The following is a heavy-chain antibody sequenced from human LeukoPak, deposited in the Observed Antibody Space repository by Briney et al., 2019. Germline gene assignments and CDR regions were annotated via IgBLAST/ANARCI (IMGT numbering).Heavy chain of an antibody. Sequence: SETLSLTCAVYGGSFSGYYWSWIRQPPGKGLEWIGEINHSGSTNYNPSLKSRVTISVDTSKNQFSLKLSSVTAADTVVYYCASLFSGYHKDLDYWGQGTLVTVSS. CDR2: INHSGST. J-gene: IGHJ4*02. V-gene: IGHV4-34*01. D-gene: IGHD5-12*01. CDR3: ASLFSGYHKDLDY. CDR1: GGSFSGYY.